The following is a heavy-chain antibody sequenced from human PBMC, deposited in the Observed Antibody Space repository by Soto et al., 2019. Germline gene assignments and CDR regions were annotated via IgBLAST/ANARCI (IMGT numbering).Heavy chain of an antibody. V-gene: IGHV5-51*01. CDR1: GYSFTSYW. Sequence: LKISCKGSGYSFTSYWIGWVRQMPGKGLEWMGITYPGDSDTRYSPSFQGQVTISADKSISTAYLQWSSLKASDTAMYYCARSPYYDFWSGFRPPDYYYYGMDVWGQGTTVTVSS. CDR3: ARSPYYDFWSGFRPPDYYYYGMDV. D-gene: IGHD3-3*01. J-gene: IGHJ6*02. CDR2: TYPGDSDT.